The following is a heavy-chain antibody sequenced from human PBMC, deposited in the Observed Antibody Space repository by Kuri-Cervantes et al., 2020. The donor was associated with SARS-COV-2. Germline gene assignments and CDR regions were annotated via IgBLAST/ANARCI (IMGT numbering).Heavy chain of an antibody. D-gene: IGHD5-24*01. J-gene: IGHJ3*02. V-gene: IGHV1-45*01. Sequence: SVKVSCKASGDSFTYRFLHWVRQAPGQAPEWMGWITPFNGNTKYAQKFQDRVTITRDRSMNTAYMELNSLRSEDTAMYYCARSGPGAISREDGALDIWGQGTMVTVSS. CDR2: ITPFNGNT. CDR1: GDSFTYRF. CDR3: ARSGPGAISREDGALDI.